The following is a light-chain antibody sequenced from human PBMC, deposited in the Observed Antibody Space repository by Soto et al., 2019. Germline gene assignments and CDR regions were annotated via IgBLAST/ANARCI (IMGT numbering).Light chain of an antibody. CDR2: RNS. V-gene: IGLV1-40*01. CDR3: HSYDSSLSGVV. J-gene: IGLJ2*01. CDR1: SSNIGAGYD. Sequence: QSVLTQPPSVSGAPGQRVTISCTGSSSNIGAGYDVHWYQQLPGTAPKLLIYRNSNRPSGVPDRFSGSKSGTSASLAITGLQAEDEADYYCHSYDSSLSGVVFGGGTRSPS.